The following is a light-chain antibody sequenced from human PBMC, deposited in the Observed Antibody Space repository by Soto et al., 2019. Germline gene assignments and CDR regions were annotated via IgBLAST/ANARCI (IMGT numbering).Light chain of an antibody. Sequence: QSVLTQPPSASGTPGQRVTISCSGSSSNIGSNTVNCYQQLPGAAPKLLIYSNNQRPSGVPDRFSGSKSGTSASLAISGLQSEYEADYYCAAWDDSLNGLLFGGGTKVTVL. J-gene: IGLJ2*01. CDR2: SNN. V-gene: IGLV1-44*01. CDR1: SSNIGSNT. CDR3: AAWDDSLNGLL.